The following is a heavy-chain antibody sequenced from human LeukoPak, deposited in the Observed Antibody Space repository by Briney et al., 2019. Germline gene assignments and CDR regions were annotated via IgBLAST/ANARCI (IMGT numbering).Heavy chain of an antibody. Sequence: GGSLRLSCAASGFTFSSYGMNWVRQAPGKGLEWVSSISGSGDSTDYADSVKGRFTISRDNSKNTLYLQMNSLRAEDTAVYYCARGTMFPYYFDYWGQGTLVTVSS. J-gene: IGHJ4*02. CDR2: ISGSGDST. CDR1: GFTFSSYG. CDR3: ARGTMFPYYFDY. V-gene: IGHV3-23*01. D-gene: IGHD3-10*02.